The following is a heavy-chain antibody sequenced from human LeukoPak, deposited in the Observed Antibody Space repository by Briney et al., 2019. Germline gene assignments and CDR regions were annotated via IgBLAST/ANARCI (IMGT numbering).Heavy chain of an antibody. Sequence: SGGSLRLSCAASGFTLSSPAMRWVRQAPGKGLEGVSSISGSGSGGSTYYADSVKGRFTISRDNSKNTLYLQMNSLIAGDTAVYYCAKSGYNRFDYWGQGTRVTVSS. CDR1: GFTLSSPA. J-gene: IGHJ4*02. CDR3: AKSGYNRFDY. D-gene: IGHD5-24*01. V-gene: IGHV3-23*01. CDR2: ISGSGSGGST.